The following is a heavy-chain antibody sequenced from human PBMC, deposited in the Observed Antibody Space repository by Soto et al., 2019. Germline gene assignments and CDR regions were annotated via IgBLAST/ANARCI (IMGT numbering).Heavy chain of an antibody. CDR3: ARGYCGSTACYDFEWYFDL. CDR2: INHSGST. J-gene: IGHJ2*01. CDR1: GFTFSSYE. Sequence: GSLILSCAASGFTFSSYEMSWIRQPPGKGLEWIGEINHSGSTNYNPSLKSRVTISVDRSKNQFSLKLSSVTAADTAVYYCARGYCGSTACYDFEWYFDLWGRGNLVTV. V-gene: IGHV4-34*01. D-gene: IGHD2-2*01.